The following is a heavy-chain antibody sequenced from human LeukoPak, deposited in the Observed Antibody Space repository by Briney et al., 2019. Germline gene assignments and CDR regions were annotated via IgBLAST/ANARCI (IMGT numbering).Heavy chain of an antibody. CDR1: GFTFDNYG. CDR2: ITGSGYYT. CDR3: ARDGRCGGDCYAS. Sequence: GGSLRLSCVASGFTFDNYGMSWVRQAPGKGLEWVSGITGSGYYTYSADSVKGRFTISRDNSKNTVDLQMNSLRVEDTAVYYCARDGRCGGDCYASWGQGALVTVSS. V-gene: IGHV3-23*01. J-gene: IGHJ4*02. D-gene: IGHD2-21*02.